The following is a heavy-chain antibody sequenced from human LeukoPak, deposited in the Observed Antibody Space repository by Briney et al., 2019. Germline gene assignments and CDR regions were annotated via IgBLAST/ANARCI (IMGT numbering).Heavy chain of an antibody. D-gene: IGHD6-13*01. CDR3: AKVSSGYSSSWHFDY. CDR1: GFTFSSYA. Sequence: GGSLRLSCAASGFTFSSYAMSWVRQAPGKGLEWVSAISGSGGSTYYADPVKGRFTISRDNSKNTLYLQMNSLRAEDTAVYYCAKVSSGYSSSWHFDYWGQGTLVTVSS. V-gene: IGHV3-23*01. CDR2: ISGSGGST. J-gene: IGHJ4*02.